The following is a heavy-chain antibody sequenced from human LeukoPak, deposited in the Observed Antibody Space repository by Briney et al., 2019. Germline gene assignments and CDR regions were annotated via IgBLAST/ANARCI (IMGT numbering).Heavy chain of an antibody. D-gene: IGHD5-24*01. CDR1: GFTFSSYA. Sequence: GGSLRLSCAASGFTFSSYAMSWVRQAPGKGLEWVSYISSSGSTIYYADSVKGRFTISRDNAKNSLYLQMNSLRAEDTAVYYCARAGGVATTDAFDIWGQGTMVTVSS. V-gene: IGHV3-48*03. CDR2: ISSSGSTI. CDR3: ARAGGVATTDAFDI. J-gene: IGHJ3*02.